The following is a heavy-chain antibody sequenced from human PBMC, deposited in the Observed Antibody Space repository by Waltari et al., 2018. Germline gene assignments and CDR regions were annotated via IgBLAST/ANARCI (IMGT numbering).Heavy chain of an antibody. J-gene: IGHJ5*02. V-gene: IGHV4-34*01. CDR3: ARRAMVRGVLPENWFDP. CDR1: GGSFRGYY. Sequence: QVQLQQWGEGLSKHSETLSLTCAVYGGSFRGYYWGWLRQPPGKGLEWSGEINHSGSTNYNPSLKSRVTISVDTSKNQFSLKLSSVTAADTAVYYCARRAMVRGVLPENWFDPWGQGTLVTVSS. D-gene: IGHD3-10*01. CDR2: INHSGST.